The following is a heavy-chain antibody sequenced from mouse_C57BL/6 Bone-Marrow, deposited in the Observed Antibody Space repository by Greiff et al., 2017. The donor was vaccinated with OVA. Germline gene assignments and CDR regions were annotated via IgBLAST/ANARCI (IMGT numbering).Heavy chain of an antibody. CDR2: ISSGGSYT. CDR1: GFTFSSYG. Sequence: EVKLVESGGDLVKPGGSLKLSCAASGFTFSSYGMSWVRQTPDKRLEWVATISSGGSYTYYPDSVKGRFTISRDNAKNTLYLQMSSLKSEDTAMYYRARRDYYFDYWGQGTTLTVSS. J-gene: IGHJ2*01. CDR3: ARRDYYFDY. V-gene: IGHV5-6*02.